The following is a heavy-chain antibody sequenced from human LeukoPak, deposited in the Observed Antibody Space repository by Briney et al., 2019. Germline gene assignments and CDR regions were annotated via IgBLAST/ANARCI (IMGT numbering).Heavy chain of an antibody. CDR1: GFTISSNY. Sequence: GGSLRLSCAASGFTISSNYMSWVRQAPGKGLEWVSVIYNYGTTYYADSVKGRFTISADTSKNTLYLQMNSLRAEDTALYYCARGSLVMADYWGQGTLVTVSS. CDR3: ARGSLVMADY. D-gene: IGHD3-22*01. V-gene: IGHV3-66*01. J-gene: IGHJ4*02. CDR2: IYNYGTT.